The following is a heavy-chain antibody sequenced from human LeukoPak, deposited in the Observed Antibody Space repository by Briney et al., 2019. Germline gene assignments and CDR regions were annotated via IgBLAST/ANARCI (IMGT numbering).Heavy chain of an antibody. V-gene: IGHV3-21*01. Sequence: SGGSLRLSCAASGFTFNSYSMNWVRQAPGKGLEWVASISSSSNYIYYADSVKGRFTISRDNAETSLYLQMNSLRAEDTAVYYYARAASGYSSGGYFDLWGRGTLVTVSS. CDR3: ARAASGYSSGGYFDL. CDR2: ISSSSNYI. J-gene: IGHJ2*01. CDR1: GFTFNSYS. D-gene: IGHD6-19*01.